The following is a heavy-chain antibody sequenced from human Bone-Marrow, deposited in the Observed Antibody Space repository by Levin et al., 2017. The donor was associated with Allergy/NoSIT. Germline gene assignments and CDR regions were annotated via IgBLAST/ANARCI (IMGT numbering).Heavy chain of an antibody. D-gene: IGHD3-10*01. CDR2: IKQDGSEK. CDR3: ARDGIWFGEVLGGY. Sequence: GGSLRLSCAASGFTFSSYWMSWVRQAPGKGLEWVANIKQDGSEKYYVDSVKGRFTISRDNAKNSLYLQMNSLRAEDTAVYYCARDGIWFGEVLGGYWGQGTLVTVSS. J-gene: IGHJ4*02. CDR1: GFTFSSYW. V-gene: IGHV3-7*04.